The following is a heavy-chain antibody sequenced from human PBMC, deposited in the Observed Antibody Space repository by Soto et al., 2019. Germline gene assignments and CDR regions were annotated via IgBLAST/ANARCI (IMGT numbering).Heavy chain of an antibody. CDR1: GYTFTSSG. V-gene: IGHV1-18*01. D-gene: IGHD3-10*01. J-gene: IGHJ6*02. Sequence: ASVKVSCKASGYTFTSSGLSWVRQAPGQGLEWMGWISTYNGNTKYEQRFQDRVTMTIDTSTSAAYMELRSLRSDDTAIYYCARAGEIPYYYYGMDVWGQGTTVTVSS. CDR3: ARAGEIPYYYYGMDV. CDR2: ISTYNGNT.